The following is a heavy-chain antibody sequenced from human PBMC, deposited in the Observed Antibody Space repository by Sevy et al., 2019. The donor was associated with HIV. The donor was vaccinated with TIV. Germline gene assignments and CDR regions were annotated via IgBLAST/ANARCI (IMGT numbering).Heavy chain of an antibody. CDR2: IYSYGET. J-gene: IGHJ3*02. CDR1: GASIRDSSYY. V-gene: IGHV4-39*01. Sequence: SETLSLTCTVSGASIRDSSYYWAWIRQPPGKGLEWIGNIYSYGETYYNSSLKSRVTISVDTSKNQFSLGLTSVTAAETAIYFCARSMEQQLDAFDIWGQGTMVTVSS. D-gene: IGHD6-13*01. CDR3: ARSMEQQLDAFDI.